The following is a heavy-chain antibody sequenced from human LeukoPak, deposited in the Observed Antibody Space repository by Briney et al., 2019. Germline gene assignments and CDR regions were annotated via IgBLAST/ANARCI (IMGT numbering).Heavy chain of an antibody. CDR2: INHSGST. CDR3: ARGLGSTSAPGMDV. D-gene: IGHD2-2*01. J-gene: IGHJ6*02. V-gene: IGHV4-34*01. Sequence: SETLSLTCAVYGGSFSGYYWSWIRQPPGKGLEWIGEINHSGSTNYNPSLKSRVTISVDTSKNQFSLKLSSMTAADTAVYYCARGLGSTSAPGMDVWDQGTTVTVSS. CDR1: GGSFSGYY.